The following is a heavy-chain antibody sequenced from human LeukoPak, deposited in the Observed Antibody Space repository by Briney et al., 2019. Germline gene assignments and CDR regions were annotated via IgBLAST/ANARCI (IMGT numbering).Heavy chain of an antibody. V-gene: IGHV4-59*01. CDR3: ARAVYPSGSYYGPGHDY. CDR1: GGSISSYY. CDR2: IYYSGST. D-gene: IGHD3-10*01. J-gene: IGHJ4*02. Sequence: SETLSLTCTVSGGSISSYYWSWIRQPPGKGLEWIGYIYYSGSTNYNPSLKSRVTISVDTSKNQFSLKLGSVTAADTAVYYCARAVYPSGSYYGPGHDYWGQGTLVTVSS.